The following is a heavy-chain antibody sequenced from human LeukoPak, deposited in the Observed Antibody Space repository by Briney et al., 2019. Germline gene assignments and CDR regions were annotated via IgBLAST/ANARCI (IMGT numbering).Heavy chain of an antibody. CDR2: IKQDGSDK. D-gene: IGHD1-1*01. J-gene: IGHJ4*02. Sequence: GGSLRLSCAASGFTFSNAWMSWVRQPPGKGLEWVANIKQDGSDKYYVDSVKGRFTISRDNAKNSLYLQLNSLRADDTAVYYCARLTGTTGFDYWGQGTLVTVSS. V-gene: IGHV3-7*01. CDR1: GFTFSNAW. CDR3: ARLTGTTGFDY.